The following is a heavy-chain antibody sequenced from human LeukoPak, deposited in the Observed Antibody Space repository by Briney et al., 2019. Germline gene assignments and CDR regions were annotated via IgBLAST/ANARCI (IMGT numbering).Heavy chain of an antibody. CDR3: AKDRVDGLGSQFGS. CDR2: ISGSGAMT. Sequence: PGGSLRLSCAASGFTLSNHAMIWVRQAPGKGLEWVSSISGSGAMTYYADSVKGRFTISRDNAMDTLYLQMNSLRADDTAVYYCAKDRVDGLGSQFGSWGQGSLVIVSS. D-gene: IGHD3-10*01. J-gene: IGHJ4*02. V-gene: IGHV3-23*01. CDR1: GFTLSNHA.